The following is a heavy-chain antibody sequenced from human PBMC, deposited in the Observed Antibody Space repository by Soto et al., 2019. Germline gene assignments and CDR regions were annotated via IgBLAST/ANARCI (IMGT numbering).Heavy chain of an antibody. CDR3: ARAGGSDRGVNV. D-gene: IGHD1-26*01. CDR2: SRNKANSYTT. Sequence: XGALRLSCAASGFTFSDHLMDWVRQAPGKGLDWVGLSRNKANSYTTEYAASVKGRFTISRDDSLKSLYLQMNSLKTEDSAVYYCARAGGSDRGVNVWGQGALVTVSS. V-gene: IGHV3-72*01. J-gene: IGHJ4*02. CDR1: GFTFSDHL.